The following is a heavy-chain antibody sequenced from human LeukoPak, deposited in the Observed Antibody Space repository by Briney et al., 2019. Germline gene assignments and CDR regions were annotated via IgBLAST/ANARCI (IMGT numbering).Heavy chain of an antibody. CDR2: IYYSGST. D-gene: IGHD3-22*01. CDR1: GGSISSYY. CDR3: ARATYDSSVHFDY. Sequence: SETLSLTCSVSGGSISSYYCSWIRQPPGKGLEWIGYIYYSGSTNYNPSLQSRVTISVDTSKSQFSLKLSSATAADTAVYYCARATYDSSVHFDYWGQGTLVTVSS. J-gene: IGHJ4*02. V-gene: IGHV4-59*01.